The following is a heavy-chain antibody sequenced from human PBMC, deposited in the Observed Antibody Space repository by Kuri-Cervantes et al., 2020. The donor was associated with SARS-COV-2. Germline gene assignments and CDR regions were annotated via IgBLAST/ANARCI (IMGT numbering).Heavy chain of an antibody. V-gene: IGHV3-43D*03. CDR1: GFTFDDYA. CDR2: ISWDGGST. Sequence: GESLKISCAASGFTFDDYAMHWVRQAPGKGLEWVSLISWDGGSTFYADSVKGRFTMSRDSSKNSLYLQMNSLRVEDTALYYCAKVFGVGSNIKYFDSWGQGTVVTVSS. CDR3: AKVFGVGSNIKYFDS. D-gene: IGHD3-10*02. J-gene: IGHJ4*02.